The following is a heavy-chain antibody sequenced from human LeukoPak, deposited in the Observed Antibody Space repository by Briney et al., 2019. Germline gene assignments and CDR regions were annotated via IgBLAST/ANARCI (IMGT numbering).Heavy chain of an antibody. J-gene: IGHJ6*02. Sequence: GASVKVSCEASGYTFTSYDIHWVRQATGQGLEWMGWMNPNSGNTGYAQKFQGRVTMTRNTSISTAYMELSSLRSEDTAVYYCARDRPGYYYYYYGMDVWGQGTTVTVSS. CDR1: GYTFTSYD. CDR3: ARDRPGYYYYYYGMDV. V-gene: IGHV1-8*01. D-gene: IGHD1-14*01. CDR2: MNPNSGNT.